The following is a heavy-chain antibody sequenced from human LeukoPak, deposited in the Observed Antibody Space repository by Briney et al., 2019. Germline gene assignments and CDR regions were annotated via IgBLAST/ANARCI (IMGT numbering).Heavy chain of an antibody. D-gene: IGHD3-10*01. CDR2: INPNSGDT. V-gene: IGHV1-2*02. Sequence: ASVKVSCKASGYTFTGYIMHWVRQAPGQGLEWMGWINPNSGDTKYTQKFQGRVTLTRDTSISTAYMELNRLRSDDTAVYYCAKSPPLGATVRGVIIRPDYWGQGTLVTVSS. CDR3: AKSPPLGATVRGVIIRPDY. CDR1: GYTFTGYI. J-gene: IGHJ4*02.